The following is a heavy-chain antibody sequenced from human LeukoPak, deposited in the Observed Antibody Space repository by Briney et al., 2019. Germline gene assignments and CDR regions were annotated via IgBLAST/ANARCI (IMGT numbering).Heavy chain of an antibody. CDR3: AKGRFGESLYYYYMDV. CDR1: GFTFSSHA. Sequence: GGSLRLSCAAPGFTFSSHAMSWVRQAPGKGLEWVSAISGSGGSTYYADSVKGRFTISRDNSKNTLYLQMNSLRAEDTAVYYCAKGRFGESLYYYYMDVWGKGTTVTISS. J-gene: IGHJ6*03. CDR2: ISGSGGST. V-gene: IGHV3-23*01. D-gene: IGHD3-10*01.